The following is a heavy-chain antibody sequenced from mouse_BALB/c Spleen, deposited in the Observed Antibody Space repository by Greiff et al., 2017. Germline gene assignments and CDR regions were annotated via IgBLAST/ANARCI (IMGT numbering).Heavy chain of an antibody. CDR3: ARDGNYVSYAIDY. D-gene: IGHD2-1*01. Sequence: EVKLVESGAELVKPGASVKLSCTASGFNIKDTYMHWVKQRPEQGLEWIGRIDPANGNTKYDPKFQGKATITADTSSNTAYLQLSSLTSEDTAVYYCARDGNYVSYAIDYWGQGTSVTVSS. CDR1: GFNIKDTY. CDR2: IDPANGNT. J-gene: IGHJ4*01. V-gene: IGHV14-3*02.